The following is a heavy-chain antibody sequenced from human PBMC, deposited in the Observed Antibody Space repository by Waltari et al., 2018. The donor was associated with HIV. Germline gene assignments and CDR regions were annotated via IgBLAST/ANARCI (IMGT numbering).Heavy chain of an antibody. CDR1: GGSISTSSSY. V-gene: IGHV4-39*01. J-gene: IGHJ5*02. D-gene: IGHD3-22*01. Sequence: QVHLQESGPGLVKPSATLSLTCTVSGGSISTSSSYWGWIRRPPGKGLEWIGSIYDSETSYYNPSLKSRVTMSLDTSRNQFSLKLNSVTAADTAVYYCASDDREYCNDSSCWSFDPWGPGTLVTVSS. CDR2: IYDSETS. CDR3: ASDDREYCNDSSCWSFDP.